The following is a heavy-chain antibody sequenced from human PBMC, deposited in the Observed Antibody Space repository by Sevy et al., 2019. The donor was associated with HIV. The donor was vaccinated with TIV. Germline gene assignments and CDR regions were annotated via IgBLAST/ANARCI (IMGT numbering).Heavy chain of an antibody. CDR1: GFTFSSYE. CDR2: ISSSGSTI. J-gene: IGHJ3*02. Sequence: GGSLRLSCAASGFTFSSYEMNWVRQAPGKGLGWVSYISSSGSTIYYADSVKGRFTISRDNAKNSLYLQMNSLRAEDTAVYYCAREMYNWNDLHAFDIWGQGTMVTVSS. D-gene: IGHD1-20*01. V-gene: IGHV3-48*03. CDR3: AREMYNWNDLHAFDI.